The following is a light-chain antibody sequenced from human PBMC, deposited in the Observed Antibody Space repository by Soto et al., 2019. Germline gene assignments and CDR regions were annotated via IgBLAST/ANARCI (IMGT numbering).Light chain of an antibody. CDR1: ISDVGGYNY. V-gene: IGLV2-14*01. CDR3: SSYTSSSTQV. Sequence: QTLLTQPASVSGSPGQSITISCTGTISDVGGYNYVSWYQQHPGKAPKLMIYEVSNRPSGVSNRFSGSKSGNTASLTISGLQAGDEADYYCSSYTSSSTQVFGTGTKVTVL. J-gene: IGLJ1*01. CDR2: EVS.